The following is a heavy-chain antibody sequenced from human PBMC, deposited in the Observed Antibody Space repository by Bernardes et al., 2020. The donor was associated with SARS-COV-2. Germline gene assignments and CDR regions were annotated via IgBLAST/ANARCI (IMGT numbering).Heavy chain of an antibody. CDR1: GFGFSSNG. CDR2: SGGDGGT. D-gene: IGHD2-21*01. CDR3: AKDLFWWSAADV. Sequence: GRSLRLSCAASGFGFSSNGMSWVRQAPGKGLEWVASSGGDGGTHYADSVRGRFIISRDTSQNRLVLEMNSLRAEDTAVYYCAKDLFWWSAADVWGQGTLVTVSS. V-gene: IGHV3-23*01. J-gene: IGHJ3*01.